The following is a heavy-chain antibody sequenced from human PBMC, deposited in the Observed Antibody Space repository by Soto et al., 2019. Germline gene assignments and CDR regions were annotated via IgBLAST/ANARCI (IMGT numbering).Heavy chain of an antibody. Sequence: LGETLKISCKCSGYSFTIYWISWVRQMPGKGLEWMGRIDPSDSYTNYSPSFQGHVTISADKSISTAYLQWSSLKASDTAMYYCASTDHCSGGSCYRSYYGMHVSGQGTTVTVSS. CDR3: ASTDHCSGGSCYRSYYGMHV. D-gene: IGHD2-15*01. J-gene: IGHJ6*02. V-gene: IGHV5-10-1*01. CDR1: GYSFTIYW. CDR2: IDPSDSYT.